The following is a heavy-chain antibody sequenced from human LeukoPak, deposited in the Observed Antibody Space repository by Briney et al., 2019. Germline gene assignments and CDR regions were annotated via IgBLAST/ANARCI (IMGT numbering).Heavy chain of an antibody. Sequence: GGSLRLSCAASGFTVSSNYMSWVRQAPGKGLEWFSVIYSGGSTYYADSVKGRFTISRDNSKNTLYLQMNSLRAEDTAVYYCAREYGSGTGDYWGQGTLVTVSS. V-gene: IGHV3-53*01. CDR1: GFTVSSNY. D-gene: IGHD3-10*01. J-gene: IGHJ4*02. CDR3: AREYGSGTGDY. CDR2: IYSGGST.